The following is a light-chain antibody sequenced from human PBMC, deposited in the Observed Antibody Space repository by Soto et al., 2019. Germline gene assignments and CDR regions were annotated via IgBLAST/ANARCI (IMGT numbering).Light chain of an antibody. V-gene: IGLV1-40*03. Sequence: QAVVTQPPSVSGAPGQRVTISCTGSSSNIGAGHDVHWYQHLPGTAPKLLIYGNTNRPSGLPDRFSGSKSGASASLAIAGLQAEDGGAYYCPPYDTSLRRVIFGGGTKVTVL. CDR1: SSNIGAGHD. CDR3: PPYDTSLRRVI. J-gene: IGLJ2*01. CDR2: GNT.